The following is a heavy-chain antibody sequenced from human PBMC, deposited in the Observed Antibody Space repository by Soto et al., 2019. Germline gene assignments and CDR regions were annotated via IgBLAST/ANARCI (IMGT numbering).Heavy chain of an antibody. Sequence: QVQLVQSGPELKKPGASVKVSCKTSGYSFYNSGISWVRQAPGQGLEWMGWISVYSGYAHYAQKFQGRVIMTADTCTSTSYMELRGLRSDDTAMYYCSKNGTTWFDAWGQGTLVTVSS. D-gene: IGHD1-1*01. CDR2: ISVYSGYA. V-gene: IGHV1-18*01. CDR1: GYSFYNSG. J-gene: IGHJ5*02. CDR3: SKNGTTWFDA.